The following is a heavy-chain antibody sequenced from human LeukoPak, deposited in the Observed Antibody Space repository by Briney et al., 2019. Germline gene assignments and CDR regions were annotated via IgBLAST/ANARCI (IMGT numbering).Heavy chain of an antibody. CDR1: GGSFSGYY. V-gene: IGHV4-34*01. D-gene: IGHD2-2*01. CDR3: AREVPAARNFDY. CDR2: INHSGGT. Sequence: KPSETLSLTCAVYGGSFSGYYWSWIRQSPGKGLEWIGEINHSGGTNYNPSLKSRVTISVDTSKNQFSLKLSSVTAADTAVYYCAREVPAARNFDYWGQGTLVTVSS. J-gene: IGHJ4*02.